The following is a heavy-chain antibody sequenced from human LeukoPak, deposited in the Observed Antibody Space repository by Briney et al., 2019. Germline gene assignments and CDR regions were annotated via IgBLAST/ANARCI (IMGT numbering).Heavy chain of an antibody. D-gene: IGHD3-16*02. CDR2: S. Sequence: PLETLSLTCTVSGGSMTAGDYYWGWVRQPPGTGLQWIATSYQGASLKSRVTISLDTSKNQFSLRLTSVTAADTAVYYCARIYGLYQAAMDVWGPGITVTVSS. J-gene: IGHJ6*02. V-gene: IGHV4-39*07. CDR1: GGSMTAGDYY. CDR3: ARIYGLYQAAMDV.